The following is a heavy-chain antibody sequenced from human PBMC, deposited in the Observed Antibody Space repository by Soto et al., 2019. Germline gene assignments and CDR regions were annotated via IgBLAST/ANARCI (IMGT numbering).Heavy chain of an antibody. Sequence: QVQLVQSGAEVKKPGSSVKVSCKASGGTFSSYTISWVRQAPGQGLEWMGRIIPILGIANYAQKFQGRVTITANKSTSTAYMELSSPRSEDTAVYYCERATTYDGSPVRLAFDIWGQGTMVTVSS. V-gene: IGHV1-69*02. CDR2: IIPILGIA. J-gene: IGHJ3*02. CDR1: GGTFSSYT. CDR3: ERATTYDGSPVRLAFDI. D-gene: IGHD1-26*01.